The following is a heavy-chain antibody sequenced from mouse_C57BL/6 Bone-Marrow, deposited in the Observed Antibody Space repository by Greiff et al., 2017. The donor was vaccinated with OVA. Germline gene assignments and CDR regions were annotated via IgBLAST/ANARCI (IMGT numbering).Heavy chain of an antibody. CDR1: GYTFTEYT. CDR3: ARHEDRGLLRFYYFDY. CDR2: FYPGSGSI. D-gene: IGHD2-3*01. Sequence: QVQLQQSGAELVKPGASVKLSCKASGYTFTEYTIHWVKQRSGQGLEWIGWFYPGSGSIKYNEKFKDKATLTADKSSSTVYMELSRLTSEDSAVYFCARHEDRGLLRFYYFDYWGQGTTLTVSS. V-gene: IGHV1-62-2*01. J-gene: IGHJ2*01.